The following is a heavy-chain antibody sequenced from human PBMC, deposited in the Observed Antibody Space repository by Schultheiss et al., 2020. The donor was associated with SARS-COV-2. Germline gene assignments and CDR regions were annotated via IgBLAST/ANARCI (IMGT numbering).Heavy chain of an antibody. D-gene: IGHD6-13*01. V-gene: IGHV3-30*02. CDR1: GFTFSSYG. Sequence: GESLKISCAASGFTFSSYGMHWVRQAPGKGLEWVAFIRYDGSNKYYADSVKGRFTISRDNSKNTLYLQMNSLRAEDTAVYYCAKEIVAAANYYYYYMDVWGKGTTVTVSS. J-gene: IGHJ6*03. CDR3: AKEIVAAANYYYYYMDV. CDR2: IRYDGSNK.